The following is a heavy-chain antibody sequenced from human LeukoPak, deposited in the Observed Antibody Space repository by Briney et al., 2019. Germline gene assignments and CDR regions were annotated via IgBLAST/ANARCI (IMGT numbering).Heavy chain of an antibody. CDR2: ISAYNGNT. D-gene: IGHD6-13*01. J-gene: IGHJ5*02. V-gene: IGHV1-18*01. Sequence: ASVKVSCKASGYTFTSYGIIWVRQAPGQGLEWMGWISAYNGNTNYAQKLQGRVTMTTDTSTSTAYMELRSLRSDDTAVYYCARDPSSSWYEGSWLDPWGQGTLVTVSS. CDR1: GYTFTSYG. CDR3: ARDPSSSWYEGSWLDP.